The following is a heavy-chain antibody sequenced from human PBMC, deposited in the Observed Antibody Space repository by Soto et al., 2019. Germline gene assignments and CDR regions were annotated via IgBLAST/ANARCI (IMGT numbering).Heavy chain of an antibody. Sequence: SETLSLTCAVSGGSISSSNWWSWVRQPPGKGLEWIGEIYYSGSTYYSPSLKSRVTISVDTSKNQFSLNLSSVTAADTAVYYCARSSTIRPNFDYWGQGTLVTVSS. D-gene: IGHD2-2*01. J-gene: IGHJ4*02. CDR1: GGSISSSNW. CDR3: ARSSTIRPNFDY. V-gene: IGHV4-4*02. CDR2: IYYSGST.